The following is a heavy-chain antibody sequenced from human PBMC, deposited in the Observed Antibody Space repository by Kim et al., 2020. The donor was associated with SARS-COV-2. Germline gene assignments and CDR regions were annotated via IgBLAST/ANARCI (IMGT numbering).Heavy chain of an antibody. CDR2: INPNSGGT. CDR3: ARVPLVQPPKPDYYYGMDV. D-gene: IGHD2-2*01. J-gene: IGHJ6*02. V-gene: IGHV1-2*06. Sequence: ASVKVSCKASGYTFTGYYMHWVRQAPGQGLEWMGRINPNSGGTNYAQKFQGRVTMTRDTSISTAYMELNRLRSDDTAAYYCARVPLVQPPKPDYYYGMDVWGQGTTVTVSS. CDR1: GYTFTGYY.